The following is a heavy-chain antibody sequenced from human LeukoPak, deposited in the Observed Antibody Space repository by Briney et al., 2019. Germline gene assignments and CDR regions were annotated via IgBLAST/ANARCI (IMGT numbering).Heavy chain of an antibody. CDR3: ASSGYCSSTSCSRAAFDI. CDR1: GGSISSGSYY. V-gene: IGHV4-61*02. CDR2: IYTSGST. J-gene: IGHJ3*02. D-gene: IGHD2-2*01. Sequence: SETLSLTCTVSGGSISSGSYYWSWIRQPAGKGLEWIGRIYTSGSTNYNPSLKSRVTISVDTSKNQFSLKLSSVTAADTAVYYCASSGYCSSTSCSRAAFDIWGQGTMVTVSS.